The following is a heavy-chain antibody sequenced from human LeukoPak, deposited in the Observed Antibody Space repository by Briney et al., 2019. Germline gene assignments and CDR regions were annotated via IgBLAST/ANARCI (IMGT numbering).Heavy chain of an antibody. CDR3: ANHYSGSHGY. CDR2: ISGTGVNT. J-gene: IGHJ4*02. D-gene: IGHD1-26*01. V-gene: IGHV3-23*01. CDR1: GFPFSSYG. Sequence: GGSLRLSCAASGFPFSSYGMSWVRQAPGKGLEWVSLISGTGVNTYYADSSKGRFTISRDNSKNTLYLQMNSLRVEDTAVYYCANHYSGSHGYWGQGTLVTVSS.